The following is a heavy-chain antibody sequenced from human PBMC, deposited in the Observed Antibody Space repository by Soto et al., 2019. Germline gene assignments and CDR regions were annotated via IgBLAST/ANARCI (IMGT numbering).Heavy chain of an antibody. CDR3: ARRAETNGWNGFGADKYYFDF. Sequence: ASVKVSCKAPADTFTSYYIHWVRQATGQGLEWMGWLNPNTGDSGYAQKFQGRITVTSDTSINTVHMELSSLRSEDTAVYYCARRAETNGWNGFGADKYYFDFWGQGTLVTVSS. CDR2: LNPNTGDS. D-gene: IGHD3-3*01. CDR1: ADTFTSYY. J-gene: IGHJ4*02. V-gene: IGHV1-8*02.